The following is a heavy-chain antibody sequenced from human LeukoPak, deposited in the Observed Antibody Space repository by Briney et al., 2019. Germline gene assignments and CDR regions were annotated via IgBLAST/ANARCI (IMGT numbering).Heavy chain of an antibody. D-gene: IGHD2-21*02. V-gene: IGHV3-33*03. CDR2: ICFDGNNT. CDR1: GFNFINYI. J-gene: IGHJ6*03. Sequence: PGGSLRVSCVARGFNFINYIMHWVRQAPGKGLEWVAAICFDGNNTYYVDSVKGRFTISRDRFKKTVYLQMYSLSAADTPVCNCAKDGVVTAVPRGAYYNYYVAVWGKGTTVSVSS. CDR3: AKDGVVTAVPRGAYYNYYVAV.